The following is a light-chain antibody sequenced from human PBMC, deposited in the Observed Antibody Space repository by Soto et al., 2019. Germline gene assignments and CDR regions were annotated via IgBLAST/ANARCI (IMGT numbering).Light chain of an antibody. CDR3: SSYTNKNFYIL. CDR1: ISDIGGYNY. V-gene: IGLV2-14*01. CDR2: EVN. Sequence: QSALTQPASVSGTPGQSITISCTGSISDIGGYNYVSWYQQFPGKAPKLIIFEVNDRPSGVSDRFSGSKSGNTASLTISGLQAEDEADYYCSSYTNKNFYILFGGGTKVTVL. J-gene: IGLJ2*01.